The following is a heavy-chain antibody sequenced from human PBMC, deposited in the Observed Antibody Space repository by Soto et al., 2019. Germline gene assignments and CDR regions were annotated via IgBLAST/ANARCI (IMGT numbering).Heavy chain of an antibody. CDR1: LFIVSDNY. Sequence: EVRLVQSGGGLVQPGGSLRLSCAASLFIVSDNYMSWVRQAPGKGLEWVSLIYSGGGTDYAESVKGRFTISRDNSKNTLYLENNSLKAEDTGIYYCATRMTTAPYWGQGTVVTVSS. V-gene: IGHV3-66*01. J-gene: IGHJ4*02. CDR3: ATRMTTAPY. CDR2: IYSGGGT. D-gene: IGHD6-25*01.